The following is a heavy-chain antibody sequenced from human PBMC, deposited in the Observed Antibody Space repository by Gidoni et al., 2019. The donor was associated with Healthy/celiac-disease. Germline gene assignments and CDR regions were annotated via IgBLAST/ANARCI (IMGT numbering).Heavy chain of an antibody. CDR1: GFTFSSYS. Sequence: EVQLVESGGGLVNPGGSLSLSCAASGFTFSSYSMNWVRQAPGKGLEWVSSISSSSSYIYYADSVKGRFTISRDNAKNSLYLQMNSLRAEDTAVYYCARGLGYCSGGSCYYWGQGTLVTVSS. CDR2: ISSSSSYI. CDR3: ARGLGYCSGGSCYY. D-gene: IGHD2-15*01. V-gene: IGHV3-21*01. J-gene: IGHJ4*02.